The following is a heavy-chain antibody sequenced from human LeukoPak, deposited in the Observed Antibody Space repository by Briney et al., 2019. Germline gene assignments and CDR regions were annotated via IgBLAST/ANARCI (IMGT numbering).Heavy chain of an antibody. CDR3: ARGAGYSYGYIDY. V-gene: IGHV3-53*01. CDR2: IYSGGST. Sequence: PGGSLRLSCAASGFTVSSNYMSWVRQAPGKGLEWVSVIYSGGSTYYADSVKGRFTISRGNSKNTLYLQMNSLRAEDTAVYYCARGAGYSYGYIDYWGQGTLVTVSS. D-gene: IGHD5-18*01. CDR1: GFTVSSNY. J-gene: IGHJ4*02.